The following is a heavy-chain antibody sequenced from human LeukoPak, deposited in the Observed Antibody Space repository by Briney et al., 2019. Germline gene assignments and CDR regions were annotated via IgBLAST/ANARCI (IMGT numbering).Heavy chain of an antibody. V-gene: IGHV3-30*18. CDR1: GFXFRSYG. CDR3: AKEIYYDSSAFFDY. Sequence: PGGTLRLFCAASGFXFRSYGIHWVRQAPGKGLEWVAVIGSDGSKKYYADSVKGRFTISRDNSKNTLYLQMNSLRTEDTAMYFCAKEIYYDSSAFFDYWGQGTLVTVSS. CDR2: IGSDGSKK. J-gene: IGHJ4*02. D-gene: IGHD3-22*01.